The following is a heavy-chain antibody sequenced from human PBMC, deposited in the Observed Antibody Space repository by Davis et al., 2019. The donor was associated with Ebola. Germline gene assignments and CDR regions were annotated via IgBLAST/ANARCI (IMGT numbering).Heavy chain of an antibody. CDR3: AERGTSSTSEWFDP. J-gene: IGHJ5*02. CDR1: AYSFTSYW. Sequence: GESLKISCKGSAYSFTSYWTSWVRQMPGKGLEWMGRIDPSDSYTNYSPSFQGHVTISAHKSISTAYLQWSSLKASDTAMYYCAERGTSSTSEWFDPWGQGTLVTVSS. D-gene: IGHD2-2*01. V-gene: IGHV5-10-1*01. CDR2: IDPSDSYT.